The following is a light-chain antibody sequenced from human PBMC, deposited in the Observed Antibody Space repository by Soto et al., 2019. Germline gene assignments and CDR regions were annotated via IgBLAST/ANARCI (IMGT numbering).Light chain of an antibody. Sequence: EIVLTQSPVTLSLSPGERATLSCRASQSVLSSLAWYQQKPGQAPRLLIYDASTRATAIPARFRGSGSGTDFTLTISSLEPEDFAVYYCHQRSNWPLTFGGGTKVEIK. CDR1: QSVLSS. CDR2: DAS. CDR3: HQRSNWPLT. J-gene: IGKJ4*01. V-gene: IGKV3-11*01.